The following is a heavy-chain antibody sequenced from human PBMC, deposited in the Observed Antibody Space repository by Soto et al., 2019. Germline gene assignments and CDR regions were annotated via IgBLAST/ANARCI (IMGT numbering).Heavy chain of an antibody. J-gene: IGHJ4*02. CDR1: GYSFSNYG. Sequence: QVQLVQSGAEVKKPGASVKVSCKTSGYSFSNYGVTWVRQPPGQGLEWIGWISGYDGNRNYAQNFQGRVTMTTDTSTSTAYMDLRSLRVDDTAVYYCARDHFYGSGTNYRGNFDYWGQGTLVTVSS. CDR3: ARDHFYGSGTNYRGNFDY. CDR2: ISGYDGNR. V-gene: IGHV1-18*04. D-gene: IGHD3-10*01.